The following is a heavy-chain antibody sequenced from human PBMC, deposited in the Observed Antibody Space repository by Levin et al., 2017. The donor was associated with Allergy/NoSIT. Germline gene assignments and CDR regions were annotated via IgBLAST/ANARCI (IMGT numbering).Heavy chain of an antibody. Sequence: QPGGSLRLSCAASGFTFSSYGMHWVRQAPGKGLEWVAVIAYDGSNKYYADSVKGRFTISRDNSEYTLYLQMNSLRVEDTAVYYCAKPLGIGEAGWLESGLDVWGKGTTVTVFS. CDR2: IAYDGSNK. V-gene: IGHV3-30*18. CDR1: GFTFSSYG. J-gene: IGHJ6*04. D-gene: IGHD6-13*01. CDR3: AKPLGIGEAGWLESGLDV.